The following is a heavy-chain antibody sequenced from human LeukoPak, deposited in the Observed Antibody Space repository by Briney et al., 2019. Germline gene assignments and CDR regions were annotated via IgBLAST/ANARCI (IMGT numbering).Heavy chain of an antibody. J-gene: IGHJ5*02. CDR2: IYTSGST. CDR3: ARDQGSSWYFGDWFDP. D-gene: IGHD6-13*01. Sequence: SETLSLTCTVSGGSISSYYWSWIRQPAGKGLDWIGRIYTSGSTNYNPSLKSRVTMSVDTSKNQFSLKLSSVTAADTAVYYCARDQGSSWYFGDWFDPWGQGTLVTVSS. V-gene: IGHV4-4*07. CDR1: GGSISSYY.